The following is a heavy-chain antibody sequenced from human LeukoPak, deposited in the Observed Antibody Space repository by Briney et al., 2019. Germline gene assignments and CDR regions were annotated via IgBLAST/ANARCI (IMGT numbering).Heavy chain of an antibody. CDR3: ARGDNTYYFDY. D-gene: IGHD1-1*01. CDR2: IYYSGST. J-gene: IGHJ4*02. V-gene: IGHV4-59*01. Sequence: PSETLSLTCTVSGGSISSYYWSWIRQPPGKGLEWIGYIYYSGSTNYNPSLKSRVTISVDTSKNQFSLKLSSVTAADTAVYYCARGDNTYYFDYWGQGTLVTVSS. CDR1: GGSISSYY.